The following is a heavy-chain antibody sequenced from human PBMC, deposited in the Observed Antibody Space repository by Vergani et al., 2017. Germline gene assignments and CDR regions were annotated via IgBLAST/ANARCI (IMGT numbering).Heavy chain of an antibody. D-gene: IGHD3-16*01. V-gene: IGHV3-30*02. CDR2: IQFDVSNQ. CDR1: GFTSSNYD. CDR3: AKHFRGWGIDY. J-gene: IGHJ4*02. Sequence: QVQLVESGGGVVQRGGSLGLSCATSGFTSSNYDMQWIRQGPGKGLEFVAFIQFDVSNQYYADSVKGRLTLSRDFSKNTLYLQMKSLRTDDTATYYCAKHFRGWGIDYWGQGTQVIVSS.